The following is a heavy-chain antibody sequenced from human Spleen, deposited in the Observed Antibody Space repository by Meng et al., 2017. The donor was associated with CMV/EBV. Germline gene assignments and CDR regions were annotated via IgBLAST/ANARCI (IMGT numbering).Heavy chain of an antibody. Sequence: GESLKISCAASGFTFSSYSMNWVRQAPGKGLEWVANIKEDGSDKYYVDSVKGRFTLSRDNAKNSLYLQMNSLRAEDTAVYYCARDRMTTFEVGDYYSGMDVWGQGTTVTVSS. CDR2: IKEDGSDK. CDR1: GFTFSSYS. V-gene: IGHV3-7*01. CDR3: ARDRMTTFEVGDYYSGMDV. J-gene: IGHJ6*02. D-gene: IGHD3-10*02.